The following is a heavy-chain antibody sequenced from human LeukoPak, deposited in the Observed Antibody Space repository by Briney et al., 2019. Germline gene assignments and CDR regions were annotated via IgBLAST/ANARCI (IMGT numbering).Heavy chain of an antibody. V-gene: IGHV4-34*01. D-gene: IGHD5-18*01. CDR3: ARGLGKQRYNWFDP. J-gene: IGHJ5*02. CDR2: INHSGST. CDR1: GGSFSGYY. Sequence: SETLSLTCAVYGGSFSGYYWSWIRQPPGKGLEWIGEINHSGSTNYNPSPKSRVTISVDTSKNQFSLKLSSVTAADTAVYYCARGLGKQRYNWFDPWGQGTLVTVSS.